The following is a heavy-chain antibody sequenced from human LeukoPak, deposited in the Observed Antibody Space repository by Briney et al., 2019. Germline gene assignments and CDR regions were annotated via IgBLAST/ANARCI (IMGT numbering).Heavy chain of an antibody. D-gene: IGHD5-24*01. CDR2: ISTTGST. V-gene: IGHV4-4*07. Sequence: ASETLSLTCTVSSGFISTHYGSWIRQPAGKGLEWIGRISTTGSTNYYPSLSSRITMSIDTSKNQFSLKLRSVTAADTAVYYCAREVEMATQFDYWGQGTLVTVSS. CDR3: AREVEMATQFDY. J-gene: IGHJ4*02. CDR1: SGFISTHY.